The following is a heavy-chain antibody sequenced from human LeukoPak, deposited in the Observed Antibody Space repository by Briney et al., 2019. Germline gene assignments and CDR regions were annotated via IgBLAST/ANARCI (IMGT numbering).Heavy chain of an antibody. J-gene: IGHJ4*02. Sequence: SVKDSCKASGYTFTSYGISWVRQAPGQGLEWMGWISAYNGNTNYAQKLQGRVTMTTDTSTSTAYMELRSLRSDDTAVYYCARGTSGSYFVPYYFDYWGQGTLVTVSS. CDR2: ISAYNGNT. CDR1: GYTFTSYG. V-gene: IGHV1-18*01. CDR3: ARGTSGSYFVPYYFDY. D-gene: IGHD1-26*01.